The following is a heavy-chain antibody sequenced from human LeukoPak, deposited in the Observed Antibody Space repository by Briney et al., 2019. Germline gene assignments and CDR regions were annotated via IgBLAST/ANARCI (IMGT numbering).Heavy chain of an antibody. CDR1: GFTFSSYA. J-gene: IGHJ4*02. D-gene: IGHD3-22*01. CDR3: ARGLDYYDSSGYYYDLDY. V-gene: IGHV3-30-3*01. Sequence: GGSLRLSCAASGFTFSSYAMHWVRQAPGKGLEWVAVISYDGSNKYYADSVKGRFTISRDNSKNTLYLQMNSLRAEDTAVYYCARGLDYYDSSGYYYDLDYWGQGTLVTVSS. CDR2: ISYDGSNK.